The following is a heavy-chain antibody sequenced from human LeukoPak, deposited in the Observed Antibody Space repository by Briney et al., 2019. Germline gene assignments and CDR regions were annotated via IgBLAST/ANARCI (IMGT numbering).Heavy chain of an antibody. CDR3: AKAGGAYSSSWYLYFDY. CDR1: GFTFSSNG. D-gene: IGHD6-13*01. J-gene: IGHJ4*02. CDR2: IGGSGDTT. V-gene: IGHV3-NL1*01. Sequence: PGGSLRLSCATSGFTFSSNGMHWVRQAPGKGLDWVSTIGGSGDTTSYADSVKGRFTISRDISKNTLFLQMNSLRAEDTAVYYCAKAGGAYSSSWYLYFDYWGQGTLVTVSS.